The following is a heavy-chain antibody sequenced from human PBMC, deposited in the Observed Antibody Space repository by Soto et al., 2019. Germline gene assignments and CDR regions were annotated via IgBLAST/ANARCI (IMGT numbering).Heavy chain of an antibody. J-gene: IGHJ5*02. V-gene: IGHV4-34*01. Sequence: PSETLSLTCAVYGGSFSGYYWSWIRQPPGKGLEWIGEINHSGSTNYNPSLKSRVTISVDTSKNQFSLKLSSVTAADTAVYYCARLRYFDCLPRFAPWGQGTLVTVSS. CDR2: INHSGST. CDR1: GGSFSGYY. CDR3: ARLRYFDCLPRFAP. D-gene: IGHD3-9*01.